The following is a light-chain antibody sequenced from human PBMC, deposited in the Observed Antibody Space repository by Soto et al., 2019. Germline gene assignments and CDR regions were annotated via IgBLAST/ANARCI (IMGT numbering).Light chain of an antibody. V-gene: IGLV2-11*01. CDR1: SSDVGGYNY. Sequence: QCVLTQPRSVSGSPGQSVAISCTGTSSDVGGYNYVSWYQQHPGKAPKLTIYDVTERPSGVPDRFSGPKSGSTASLTISGLQAEDEADYYCCSYAGSYSLYVFGTGTKVTVL. CDR2: DVT. CDR3: CSYAGSYSLYV. J-gene: IGLJ1*01.